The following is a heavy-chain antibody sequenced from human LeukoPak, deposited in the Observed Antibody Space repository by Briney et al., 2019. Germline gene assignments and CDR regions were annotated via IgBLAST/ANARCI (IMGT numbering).Heavy chain of an antibody. CDR3: ARAVSSTSSLGKNDY. Sequence: ASVKVSCKASGYTFTSYGISWVRQAPGQGLEWMGWISPYNGNTNYAQKLQGRVTITTDTSTSTAYMELRSLRPDDTAVYYCARAVSSTSSLGKNDYWGQGTLVTVSS. CDR1: GYTFTSYG. J-gene: IGHJ4*02. V-gene: IGHV1-18*04. D-gene: IGHD2-2*01. CDR2: ISPYNGNT.